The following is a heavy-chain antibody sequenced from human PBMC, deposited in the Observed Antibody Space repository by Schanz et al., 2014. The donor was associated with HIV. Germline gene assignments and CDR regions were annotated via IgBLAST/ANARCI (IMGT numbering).Heavy chain of an antibody. CDR1: GFTFSNYA. CDR3: ACECDYGSNSCFDY. Sequence: EVQLLESGGGLVQPGGSLRLSCAASGFTFSNYAMTWVRQAPGKGLEWVSGISWNSGSIGYADSVKGRFTISRDNAKNSLYLQMNSLRAEDTALYYCACECDYGSNSCFDYWGQGTLVTVSS. J-gene: IGHJ4*02. V-gene: IGHV3-9*01. CDR2: ISWNSGSI. D-gene: IGHD4-17*01.